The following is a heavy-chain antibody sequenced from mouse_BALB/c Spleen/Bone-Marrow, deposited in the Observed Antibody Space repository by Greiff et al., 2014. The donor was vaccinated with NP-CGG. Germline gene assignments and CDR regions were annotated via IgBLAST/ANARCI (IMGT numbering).Heavy chain of an antibody. Sequence: EVQLQQSGAELVKPGASVKLSCTASGFNIKDTYMHWVKQRPEQGLEWIGRIDPANGNTKYDPKFQGKAAITADTSSNTAYLQLSSLRSKDTDVFDSDMNTYDSDDVAYWGQGNLFTVS. D-gene: IGHD2-14*01. CDR2: IDPANGNT. CDR1: GFNIKDTY. CDR3: DMNTYDSDDVAY. V-gene: IGHV14-3*02. J-gene: IGHJ3*01.